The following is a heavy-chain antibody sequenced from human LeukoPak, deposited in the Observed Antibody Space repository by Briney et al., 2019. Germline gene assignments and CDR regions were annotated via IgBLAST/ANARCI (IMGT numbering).Heavy chain of an antibody. D-gene: IGHD2-2*02. Sequence: PSQTLSLTCTVSGGSISSGSYYWSWIRQPAGKGLEWIGRIYTSGSTNYNPSHKSRVTISVDTSKNQFSLKLSSVTAADTAVYYCARSSSVVPAAIGDYWGQGTLVTVSS. J-gene: IGHJ4*02. CDR1: GGSISSGSYY. CDR2: IYTSGST. CDR3: ARSSSVVPAAIGDY. V-gene: IGHV4-61*02.